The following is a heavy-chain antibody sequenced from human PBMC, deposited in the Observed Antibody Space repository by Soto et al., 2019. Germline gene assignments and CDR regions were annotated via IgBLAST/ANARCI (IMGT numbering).Heavy chain of an antibody. D-gene: IGHD2-15*01. CDR3: ARGLLTHYYMDV. J-gene: IGHJ6*03. CDR1: GGSFSGYY. V-gene: IGHV4-34*01. Sequence: SETLSLTCAVYGGSFSGYYWSWIRQPPGKGLEWIGEINHSGSTNYNPSLKSRVTISVDTSKNLFSLKLSSVTAADTAVYYYARGLLTHYYMDVWGKGTTVTVSS. CDR2: INHSGST.